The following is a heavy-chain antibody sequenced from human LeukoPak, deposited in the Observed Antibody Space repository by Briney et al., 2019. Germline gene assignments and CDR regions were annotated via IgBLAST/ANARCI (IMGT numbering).Heavy chain of an antibody. CDR1: GYTFTDFY. D-gene: IGHD3-22*01. CDR3: ARGIYDSSDFEYFQD. Sequence: ASVKVSCKASGYTFTDFYIHWVRQVPGQELEWMGWIRPDSGGTASPQKFQGRVTLTRDTSISTAYMELSRLRSDDTAVYYCARGIYDSSDFEYFQDWGQGTLVTVSS. CDR2: IRPDSGGT. J-gene: IGHJ1*01. V-gene: IGHV1-2*02.